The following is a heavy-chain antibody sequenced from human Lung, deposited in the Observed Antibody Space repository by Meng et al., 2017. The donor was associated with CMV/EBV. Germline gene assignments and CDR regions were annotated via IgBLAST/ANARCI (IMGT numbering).Heavy chain of an antibody. CDR1: GFTFSSYA. CDR3: ADMGEWLAN. V-gene: IGHV3-30-3*01. CDR2: ISYDGSNK. J-gene: IGHJ4*02. Sequence: QVQLVESGXXXXXPXRSLRLSCAASGFTFSSYAMHWVRQAPGKGLEWVAVISYDGSNKYYADSVKGRFTISRDNSKNTLYLQMNSLRAEDTAVYYCADMGEWLANWGQGTLVTVSS. D-gene: IGHD6-19*01.